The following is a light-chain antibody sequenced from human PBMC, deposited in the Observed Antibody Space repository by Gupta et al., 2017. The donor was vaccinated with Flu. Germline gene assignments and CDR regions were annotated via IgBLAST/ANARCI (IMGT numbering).Light chain of an antibody. CDR3: QQYNNWL. Sequence: EVVMTLSPVTLSVSPRDSATLSCRASQSISSNLAWYQQKPGQAPRLLIYGASTRATGIPARCSGSGSGTEFTLTISSLQSEDFAVYYCQQYNNWLFGGGTKVEIK. V-gene: IGKV3-15*01. J-gene: IGKJ4*01. CDR2: GAS. CDR1: QSISSN.